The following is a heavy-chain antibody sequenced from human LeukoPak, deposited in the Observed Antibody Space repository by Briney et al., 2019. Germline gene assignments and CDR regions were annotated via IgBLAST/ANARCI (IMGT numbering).Heavy chain of an antibody. CDR3: AKDTAGYSSGSYYFDY. CDR2: ISGSGGST. V-gene: IGHV3-23*01. J-gene: IGHJ4*02. CDR1: GFTFSSYA. Sequence: GGSLRLSCAASGFTFSSYAMSWVRQAPGKGLEWVSAISGSGGSTYYADSVKGRFTISRDNSKNTLYLQMNSLRAEDTAVYYCAKDTAGYSSGSYYFDYWGQGTLVTVSS. D-gene: IGHD6-19*01.